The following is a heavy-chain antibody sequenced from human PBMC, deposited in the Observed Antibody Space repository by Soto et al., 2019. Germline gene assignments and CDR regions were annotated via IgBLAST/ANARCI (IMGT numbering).Heavy chain of an antibody. CDR3: AREAWTDSSSWYLGGSFQH. D-gene: IGHD6-13*01. J-gene: IGHJ1*01. V-gene: IGHV1-69*13. CDR2: IIPIFGTA. CDR1: GGTFSIYA. Sequence: EASVKVSCKASGGTFSIYAIIWVRQAPGQGLEWMGGIIPIFGTANYAQKFQGRVTITADESTSTAYMELSSLRSEDTAVYYCAREAWTDSSSWYLGGSFQHWGQGTLVTVSS.